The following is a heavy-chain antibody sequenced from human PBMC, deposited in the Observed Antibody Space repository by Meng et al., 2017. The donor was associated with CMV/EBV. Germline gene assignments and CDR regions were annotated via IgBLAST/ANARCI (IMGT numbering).Heavy chain of an antibody. J-gene: IGHJ4*02. V-gene: IGHV3-53*01. CDR1: GFTVSNNY. CDR3: ARDGNYHGV. CDR2: IYSEGTT. Sequence: LVESGGGLIQPWGSLSFSLSASGFTVSNNYMRWFRQAPGKGLEWVSLIYSEGTTDYADSVKGRFTISRDNSKNTLYLQMNSLRAEDTAVYYCARDGNYHGVWGQGTLVTVSS. D-gene: IGHD1-7*01.